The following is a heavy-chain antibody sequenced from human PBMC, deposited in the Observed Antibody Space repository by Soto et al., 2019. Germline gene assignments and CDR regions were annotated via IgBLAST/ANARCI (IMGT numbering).Heavy chain of an antibody. CDR2: ISYDGSNK. J-gene: IGHJ3*02. D-gene: IGHD2-15*01. CDR1: GFTFSSYA. V-gene: IGHV3-30-3*01. Sequence: GGSLRLSCAASGFTFSSYAMHWVRQAPGKGLEWVAVISYDGSNKYYADSVKGRFTISRDNSKNTLYLQMNSLRAEDTAVHYCARDRWLLLIRPLAEADAFDIWGQETMVTVSS. CDR3: ARDRWLLLIRPLAEADAFDI.